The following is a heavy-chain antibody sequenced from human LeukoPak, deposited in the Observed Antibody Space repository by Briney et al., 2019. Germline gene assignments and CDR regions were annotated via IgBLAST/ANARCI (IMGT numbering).Heavy chain of an antibody. CDR1: GGSFSGYY. CDR3: ARGGGYDFWSGYGYYGMDV. CDR2: INHSGST. D-gene: IGHD3-3*01. Sequence: ETLSLTCAVYGGSFSGYYWSWIRQPPGKGLEWIGEINHSGSTNYNPSLKSRVTTSVDTSKNQFSLKLSSVTAADTAVYYCARGGGYDFWSGYGYYGMDVWGQGTTVTVSS. J-gene: IGHJ6*02. V-gene: IGHV4-34*01.